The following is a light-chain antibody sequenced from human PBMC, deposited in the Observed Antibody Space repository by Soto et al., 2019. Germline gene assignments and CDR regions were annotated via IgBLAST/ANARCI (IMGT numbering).Light chain of an antibody. J-gene: IGKJ3*01. CDR2: AAS. CDR3: QDRYSTLRP. V-gene: IGKV1-39*01. CDR1: QSISSY. Sequence: DVQMTQSPTSLSVSVGDRVTITCRASQSISSYLNWYQQKPGKAPKLLIYAASSLQSGVPSRFSGSGSGTDFTLTISSLQPEDFAPYYCQDRYSTLRPFGPRSNADV.